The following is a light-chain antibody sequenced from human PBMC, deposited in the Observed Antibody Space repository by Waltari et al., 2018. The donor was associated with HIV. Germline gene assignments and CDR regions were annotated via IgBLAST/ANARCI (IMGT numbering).Light chain of an antibody. J-gene: IGLJ2*01. V-gene: IGLV2-8*01. Sequence: QSALTQPPSASGSLGQSVTISCSGTSDDIGGYNYVFWYQQYPAKAPKPFVYEVNKPPPGGPGCLSGSKSSHPAPLTVSGIQAEDEAHYLCRPFAGSNPVVLRGGTKLTVL. CDR1: SDDIGGYNY. CDR3: RPFAGSNPVV. CDR2: EVN.